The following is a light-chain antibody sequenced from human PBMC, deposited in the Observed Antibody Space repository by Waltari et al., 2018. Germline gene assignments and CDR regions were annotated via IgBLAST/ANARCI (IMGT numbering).Light chain of an antibody. V-gene: IGKV1-5*03. Sequence: DIQMTQSPSTLSASVGDRVTITCRASQSISNSLAWYQQKPGKAPQVLIYRASSLESGVPSRFSGSGSGTEFTLTISGLQPDDSATYYCQQYSGSWTFGQGTRVEIK. CDR1: QSISNS. J-gene: IGKJ1*01. CDR2: RAS. CDR3: QQYSGSWT.